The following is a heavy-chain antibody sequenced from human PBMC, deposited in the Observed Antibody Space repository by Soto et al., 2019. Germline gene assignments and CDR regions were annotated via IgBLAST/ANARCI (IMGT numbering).Heavy chain of an antibody. J-gene: IGHJ5*02. CDR2: INPNSGVT. V-gene: IGHV1-2*02. CDR3: ATNLFSSTSRGSDFDP. D-gene: IGHD2-2*01. CDR1: GYYFTGYY. Sequence: QVQLVQSGAEMKKPGASVKISCKASGYYFTGYYMHWVRQAPGQGLEWMGWINPNSGVTNYAQRFQGRVTMTRDTSISTAYLEVKRLTSDDTAVYYCATNLFSSTSRGSDFDPWGQGTLDIVSS.